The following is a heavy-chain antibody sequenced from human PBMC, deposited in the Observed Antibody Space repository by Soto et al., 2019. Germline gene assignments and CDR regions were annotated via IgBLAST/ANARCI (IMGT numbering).Heavy chain of an antibody. V-gene: IGHV1-18*04. CDR3: APIGVVVPFLES. CDR1: GYTFTSYG. J-gene: IGHJ4*02. D-gene: IGHD2-15*01. Sequence: ASVKVSCKASGYTFTSYGISWVRQAPGQGLEWMGWISAYNGNTNYAQKLQGRVTMTTDTSTSTAYMELRSLRSDDTALYYCAPIGVVVPFLESWGQGTPVTVSS. CDR2: ISAYNGNT.